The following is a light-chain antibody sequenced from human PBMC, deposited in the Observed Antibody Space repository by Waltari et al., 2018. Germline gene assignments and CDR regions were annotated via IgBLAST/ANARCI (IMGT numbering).Light chain of an antibody. V-gene: IGLV2-14*01. CDR2: DVS. J-gene: IGLJ2*01. CDR3: SSYTSSNTVI. Sequence: QSALTQPASVSGSPGQSITISCTGTSSDVGGYNYVSWYQQYPGNVPKLMIYDVSKGPSGVSNRFSCSKSGNTASLTISGLQAEDEADYYCSSYTSSNTVIFGGGTKLTVL. CDR1: SSDVGGYNY.